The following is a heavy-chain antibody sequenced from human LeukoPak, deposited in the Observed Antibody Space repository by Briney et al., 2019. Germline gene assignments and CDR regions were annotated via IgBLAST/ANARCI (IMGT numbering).Heavy chain of an antibody. Sequence: GGSLRLSCVASGFTFSTSAMSWVRQAPGKGLEWVSAISSSGGKTYYADSVKGRFTISRDNSQNTLYLYMNSLRADDTAVYYCGKEMTSMVTVEYWGQGTLVTVSS. CDR2: ISSSGGKT. V-gene: IGHV3-23*01. J-gene: IGHJ4*02. CDR1: GFTFSTSA. D-gene: IGHD5-18*01. CDR3: GKEMTSMVTVEY.